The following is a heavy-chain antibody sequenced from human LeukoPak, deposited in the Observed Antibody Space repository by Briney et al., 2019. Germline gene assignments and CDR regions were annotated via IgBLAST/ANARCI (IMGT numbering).Heavy chain of an antibody. CDR3: ATPLDYYDRSDSHQGGD. V-gene: IGHV3-23*01. CDR2: IGGLGGST. J-gene: IGHJ4*02. CDR1: GFTFSSYA. Sequence: GGSLRLSCAASGFTFSSYAMSWVRQAPGKGLEWVSSIGGLGGSTFYAVSVKGRFTISRDNSKNTLYLQMNSLRAEDTAVYYCATPLDYYDRSDSHQGGDWGQGTLVTVSS. D-gene: IGHD3-22*01.